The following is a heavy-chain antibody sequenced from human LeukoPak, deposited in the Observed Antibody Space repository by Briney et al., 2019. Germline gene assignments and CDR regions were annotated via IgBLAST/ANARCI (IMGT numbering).Heavy chain of an antibody. J-gene: IGHJ4*02. CDR2: INPNSGGT. CDR1: GYTFTNYG. V-gene: IGHV1-2*02. Sequence: ASVKVSCKASGYTFTNYGISWVRQAPGQRLEWMGWINPNSGGTNYAQKFQGRVTMTRDTSISTAYMELSRLRSDDTAVYYCARGLDDILTGYSFDYWGQGTLVTVSS. CDR3: ARGLDDILTGYSFDY. D-gene: IGHD3-9*01.